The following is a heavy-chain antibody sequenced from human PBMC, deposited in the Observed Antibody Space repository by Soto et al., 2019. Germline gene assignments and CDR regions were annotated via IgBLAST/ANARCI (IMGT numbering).Heavy chain of an antibody. J-gene: IGHJ5*02. D-gene: IGHD3-22*01. CDR2: ISWNSGSI. V-gene: IGHV3-9*01. Sequence: GGSLRLSCAASGFTFDDYAMHWVRQAPGKGLEWVSGISWNSGSIGYADSVKGRFTISRDNAKNSLYLQMNSLRAEDTALYYCAKGVEGYYYDSSGWTYNWFDPWGQGTLVTVSS. CDR3: AKGVEGYYYDSSGWTYNWFDP. CDR1: GFTFDDYA.